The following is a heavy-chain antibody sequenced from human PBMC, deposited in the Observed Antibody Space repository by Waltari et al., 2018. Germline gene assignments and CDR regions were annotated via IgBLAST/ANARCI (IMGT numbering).Heavy chain of an antibody. V-gene: IGHV3-48*03. CDR2: ISGTGSAI. D-gene: IGHD6-13*01. CDR3: ARETKLAD. J-gene: IGHJ4*02. CDR1: GFIFNSYE. Sequence: EVQLVESGGTVVQPVGSLGLSCEASGFIFNSYEMSWVRQAPGKGLEWVSYISGTGSAIYYGDSVKGRFTVSRDNTKNSVFLQMNSLRAEDTAVYYCARETKLADWGQGTLVTVSS.